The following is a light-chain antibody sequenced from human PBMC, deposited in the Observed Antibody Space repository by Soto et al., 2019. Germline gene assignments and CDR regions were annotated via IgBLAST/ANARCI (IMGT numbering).Light chain of an antibody. V-gene: IGLV1-47*02. Sequence: QSVLTQPPSASGTPGQRVIISCSGSSSNIGSTSSIARGYVYWYQQLPETTPKLLIYSNIQRQSGVPDRFSGSKSGTSASLAISWLRSEDEGYYYCASWDDILSGGIFGGGTKLTVL. CDR1: SSNIGSTSSIARGY. J-gene: IGLJ2*01. CDR3: ASWDDILSGGI. CDR2: SNI.